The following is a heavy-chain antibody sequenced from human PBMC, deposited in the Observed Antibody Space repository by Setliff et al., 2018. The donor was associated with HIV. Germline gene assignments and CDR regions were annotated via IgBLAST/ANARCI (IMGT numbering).Heavy chain of an antibody. D-gene: IGHD3-10*01. CDR2: INWNGGST. V-gene: IGHV3-20*04. Sequence: PGGSLRLSCAASGFTFDYYGMSWVRQAPGKGLEWVSGINWNGGSTGYADSVKGRFTISRDNAKNSLFLQMNSLRAEDTAVYYCARVVDTSGGYWGSFYRYMDVWGKG. J-gene: IGHJ6*03. CDR3: ARVVDTSGGYWGSFYRYMDV. CDR1: GFTFDYYG.